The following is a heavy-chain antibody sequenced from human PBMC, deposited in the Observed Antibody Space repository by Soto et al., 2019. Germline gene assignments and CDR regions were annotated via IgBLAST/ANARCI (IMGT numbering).Heavy chain of an antibody. CDR1: GYIFTNYG. CDR3: ARASAGALYDF. CDR2: ISGYNGYP. V-gene: IGHV1-18*01. D-gene: IGHD6-13*01. J-gene: IGHJ4*02. Sequence: QVQLVQSGAEVRKPGASVNVSCKTSGYIFTNYGVAWVRQAPGQGLALVAWISGYNGYPKHTQKFQGRVTVTTDTTTTTGYMESRNLRSDATAVYYCARASAGALYDFWGQGTRVTVSS.